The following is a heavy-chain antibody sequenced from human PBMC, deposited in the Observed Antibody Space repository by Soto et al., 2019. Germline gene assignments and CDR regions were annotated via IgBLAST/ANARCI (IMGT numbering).Heavy chain of an antibody. CDR2: ISGSGGST. V-gene: IGHV3-23*01. CDR3: ANGGWDYSSGWYGAFDI. J-gene: IGHJ3*02. D-gene: IGHD6-19*01. Sequence: EVQLLESGGGLVQPGGSLRLSCAASGFTFSSYAMSWVRQAPGKGLEWVSTISGSGGSTYYADSVKGRFTISRDNSKNAGYLQKNILRAVDTAVYYCANGGWDYSSGWYGAFDIWGQGTMVTVSS. CDR1: GFTFSSYA.